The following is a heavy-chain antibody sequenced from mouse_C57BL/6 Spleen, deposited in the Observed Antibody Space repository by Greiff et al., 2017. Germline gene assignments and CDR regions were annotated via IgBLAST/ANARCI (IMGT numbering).Heavy chain of an antibody. J-gene: IGHJ4*01. Sequence: VQLQESGAELAKPGASVKLSCKASGYTFTSYWMHWVKQRPGQGLEWIGYINPSSGYTKYNQKFKDKATLTADKSSSTAYMPLNSLTYEDSAVDYFARRDYSNYGALDYWGQGTTLTVSS. CDR1: GYTFTSYW. CDR3: ARRDYSNYGALDY. D-gene: IGHD2-5*01. CDR2: INPSSGYT. V-gene: IGHV1-7*01.